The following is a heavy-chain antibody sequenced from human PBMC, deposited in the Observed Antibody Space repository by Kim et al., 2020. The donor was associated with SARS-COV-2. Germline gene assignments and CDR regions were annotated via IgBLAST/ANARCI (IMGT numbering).Heavy chain of an antibody. CDR3: ARPILLWFEHYGMDV. CDR1: GFTFFSYA. D-gene: IGHD3-10*01. J-gene: IGHJ6*02. Sequence: GGSLRLSCEASGFTFFSYAMHWVRQAPGKGLEWVAVISYDRSNKYYADSVKGRFTISRDNSKNTLSLQMNSLRAEDTAVYYCARPILLWFEHYGMDVWGQGTTVTVSS. V-gene: IGHV3-30*04. CDR2: ISYDRSNK.